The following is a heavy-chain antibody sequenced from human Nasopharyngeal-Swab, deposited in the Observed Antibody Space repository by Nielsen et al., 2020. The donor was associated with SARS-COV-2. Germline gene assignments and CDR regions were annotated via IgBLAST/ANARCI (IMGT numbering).Heavy chain of an antibody. Sequence: GESLKISCAASGFTFNTYNMNWVRQAPGRGLEWVSSISSSSRYIYYADSLKGRFTISRDNTKNSLYLQMNSLRAEDTAVYYCARDFGLNYDTYAMDVWGRGTTVTVSS. D-gene: IGHD3-3*01. CDR1: GFTFNTYN. V-gene: IGHV3-21*01. CDR3: ARDFGLNYDTYAMDV. CDR2: ISSSSRYI. J-gene: IGHJ6*02.